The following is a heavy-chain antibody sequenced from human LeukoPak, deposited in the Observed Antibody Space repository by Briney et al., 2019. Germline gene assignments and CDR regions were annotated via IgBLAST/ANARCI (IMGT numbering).Heavy chain of an antibody. J-gene: IGHJ4*02. V-gene: IGHV4-31*11. CDR1: GGSFSGYY. Sequence: SETLSLTCAVYGGSFSGYYWSWIRQHPGKGLEWIGYIYYSGSTYYNPSLKSRVTISVDTSKNQFSLKLSSVTAADTAVYYCARGRDSNYHYWGQGTLVTVSS. CDR3: ARGRDSNYHY. D-gene: IGHD4-11*01. CDR2: IYYSGST.